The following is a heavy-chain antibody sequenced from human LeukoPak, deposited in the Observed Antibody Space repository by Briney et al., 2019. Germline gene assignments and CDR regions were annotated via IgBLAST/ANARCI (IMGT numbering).Heavy chain of an antibody. V-gene: IGHV4-39*01. CDR1: GGSMTRSSDY. CDR3: ARSNSWPVGWFDP. D-gene: IGHD6-13*01. Sequence: PSETLSLTCFVSGGSMTRSSDYWGWIRQPPGEGLEWIGSIYYSGSASYNPSLKSRVTLSIDTSKNQFSLKLTSMTAADTAVYFCARSNSWPVGWFDPWGQGTLVTVSS. J-gene: IGHJ5*02. CDR2: IYYSGSA.